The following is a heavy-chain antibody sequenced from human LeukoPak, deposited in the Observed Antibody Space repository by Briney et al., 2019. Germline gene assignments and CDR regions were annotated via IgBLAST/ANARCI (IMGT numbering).Heavy chain of an antibody. D-gene: IGHD3-22*01. Sequence: GGSLRLSCVASGYTFSPYWMSWVRQTPGKGLEWVSYITNSGNSKSYADSVKGRFTISRDNTKSSLYLQMNGLRAEDTAVYYCARTRSSGYLTFGYWGQGILVTVSS. V-gene: IGHV3-11*06. CDR3: ARTRSSGYLTFGY. CDR1: GYTFSPYW. J-gene: IGHJ4*02. CDR2: ITNSGNSK.